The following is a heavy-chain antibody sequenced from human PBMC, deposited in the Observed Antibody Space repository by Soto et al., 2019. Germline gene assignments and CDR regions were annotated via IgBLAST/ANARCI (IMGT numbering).Heavy chain of an antibody. CDR1: GFTFTNYV. D-gene: IGHD3-10*02. V-gene: IGHV1-3*01. CDR2: IHAGNGNT. J-gene: IGHJ4*02. Sequence: ASVKVSCKTFGFTFTNYVLFWVRQAPGQRLEWLGWIHAGNGNTESSEKFQGRVTLTTDTSASTAYMELSSLRSEDTALYYCQTVVFYHFRPGPPSHFVDFWGQGSLVRVSS. CDR3: QTVVFYHFRPGPPSHFVDF.